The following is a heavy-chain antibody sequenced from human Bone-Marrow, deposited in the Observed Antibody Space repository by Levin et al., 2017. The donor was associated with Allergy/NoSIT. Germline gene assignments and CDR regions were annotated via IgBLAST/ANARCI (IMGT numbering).Heavy chain of an antibody. D-gene: IGHD3-22*01. CDR1: GGSISSSSYY. CDR2: IYYSGST. V-gene: IGHV4-39*01. CDR3: ARHKREDDSSVDY. J-gene: IGHJ4*02. Sequence: SQTLSLTCTVSGGSISSSSYYWGWIRQPPGKGLEWIGSIYYSGSTYYNPSLKSRVTISVDTSKNQFSLKLSSVTAADTAVYYCARHKREDDSSVDYWGQGTLVTVSS.